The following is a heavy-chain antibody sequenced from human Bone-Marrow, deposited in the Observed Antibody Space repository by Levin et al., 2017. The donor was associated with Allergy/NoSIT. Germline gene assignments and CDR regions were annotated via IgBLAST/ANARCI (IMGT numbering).Heavy chain of an antibody. CDR3: ARQPYNWNPFFDY. CDR2: IFTSGPP. J-gene: IGHJ4*02. Sequence: TSETLSLTCTVSGGSISSDNYYWSWIRQPAGKGLEWIGRIFTSGPPNYNPSLKSRVTISVDTSKNQLSLKLTSVTAADTAVYYCARQPYNWNPFFDYWGQGILVTVSS. V-gene: IGHV4-61*02. CDR1: GGSISSDNYY. D-gene: IGHD1-1*01.